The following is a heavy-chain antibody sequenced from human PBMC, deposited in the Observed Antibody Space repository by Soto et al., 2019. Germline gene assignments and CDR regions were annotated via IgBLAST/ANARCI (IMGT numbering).Heavy chain of an antibody. CDR2: INGRGNYI. CDR3: VREDGKVGTTYAFDY. J-gene: IGHJ4*02. D-gene: IGHD1-26*01. Sequence: PGGSLRLSCAASGFTFSSYTMNWVRQAPGKGLEWVSSINGRGNYIYYAESVKGRFTISRDNAKNSLYLQMDRLRAEDTALYYCVREDGKVGTTYAFDYWGLGALVTVSS. V-gene: IGHV3-21*01. CDR1: GFTFSSYT.